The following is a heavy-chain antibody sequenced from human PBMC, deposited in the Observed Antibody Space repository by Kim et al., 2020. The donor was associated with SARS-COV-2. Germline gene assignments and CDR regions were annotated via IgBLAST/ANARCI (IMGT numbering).Heavy chain of an antibody. J-gene: IGHJ4*02. CDR2: ST. Sequence: STPYAKSVKVPFTLSRASAKNTLYLQMNSLRAEDTAVYYCSRGFGGSYIDYWGQGTLVTVSS. D-gene: IGHD3-10*01. V-gene: IGHV3-74*01. CDR3: SRGFGGSYIDY.